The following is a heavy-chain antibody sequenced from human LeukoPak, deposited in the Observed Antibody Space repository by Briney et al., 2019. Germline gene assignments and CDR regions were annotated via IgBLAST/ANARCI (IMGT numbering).Heavy chain of an antibody. CDR1: GFTFSGSA. CDR2: IRSKANSYAT. V-gene: IGHV3-73*01. D-gene: IGHD2-2*02. J-gene: IGHJ6*03. CDR3: ARGDCSSTSCYTFGYMDV. Sequence: GGSLRLSCAASGFTFSGSAMHWVRQASGKGLEWVGRIRSKANSYATAYAASVKGRFTISRDDSKNTAYLQMNSLKTEDTAVYYCARGDCSSTSCYTFGYMDVWGKGTTVTVSS.